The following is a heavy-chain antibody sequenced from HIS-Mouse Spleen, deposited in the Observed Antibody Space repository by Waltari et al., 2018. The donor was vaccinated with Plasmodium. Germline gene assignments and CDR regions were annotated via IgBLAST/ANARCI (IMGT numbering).Heavy chain of an antibody. CDR3: ASSWYWYFDL. V-gene: IGHV3-7*01. J-gene: IGHJ2*01. CDR1: GFTFSSYW. CDR2: IKQDGSEK. D-gene: IGHD6-13*01. Sequence: EVQLVESGGGLVQPGWSLRLSCAASGFTFSSYWMNWVRQVPGKGLEWVANIKQDGSEKYYVDSVKGRFTISRDNAKNSLYLQMNSLRAEDTAVYYCASSWYWYFDLWGRGTLVTVSS.